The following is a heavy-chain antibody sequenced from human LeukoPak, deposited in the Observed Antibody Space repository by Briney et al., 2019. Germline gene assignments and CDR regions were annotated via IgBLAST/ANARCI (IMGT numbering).Heavy chain of an antibody. CDR1: GFTFSSSV. D-gene: IGHD6-19*01. Sequence: PGGSLRLSCAASGFTFSSSVMTWVRQAPGKGLEWVSTISGSGGTTYYADSVKGRFTISRDNAKNSLYLQMNSLRAEDTAMYYCARASAVAGTRDYWGQGTLVTVSS. CDR3: ARASAVAGTRDY. V-gene: IGHV3-21*01. CDR2: ISGSGGTT. J-gene: IGHJ4*02.